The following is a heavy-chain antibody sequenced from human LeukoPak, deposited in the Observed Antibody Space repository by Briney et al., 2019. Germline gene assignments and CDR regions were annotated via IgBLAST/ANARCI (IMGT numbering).Heavy chain of an antibody. CDR2: INPNSGGT. CDR3: ARGALEHATVTNYFGY. V-gene: IGHV1-2*02. D-gene: IGHD4-17*01. J-gene: IGHJ4*02. CDR1: GYTFSDHY. Sequence: ASVKVSCKASGYTFSDHYMQWVRQAPGQGFEWLGWINPNSGGTSYAQKFQGRVTMTRDTSISTAYMELSRLGSDDTAVYYCARGALEHATVTNYFGYWGQGTLVTVSS.